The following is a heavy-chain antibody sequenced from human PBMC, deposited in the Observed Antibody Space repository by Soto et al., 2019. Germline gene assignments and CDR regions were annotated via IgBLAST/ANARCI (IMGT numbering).Heavy chain of an antibody. CDR1: DGPISPYY. CDR3: AREGGYFDSSGSGVYHYYGVDV. Sequence: LSLLSTVCDGPISPYYWSWIRQPAGKGLEWIGRIYSSGSTKYNPPLKSRVSMSLDTARNQISLKVKSVTAADTAVYYCAREGGYFDSSGSGVYHYYGVDVWGRGTTVTVSS. V-gene: IGHV4-4*07. J-gene: IGHJ6*02. D-gene: IGHD3-22*01. CDR2: IYSSGST.